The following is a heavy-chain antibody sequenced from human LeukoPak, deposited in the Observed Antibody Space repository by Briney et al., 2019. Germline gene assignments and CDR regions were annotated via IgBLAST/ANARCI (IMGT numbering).Heavy chain of an antibody. CDR2: ISGRSVNT. CDR3: ATHDSSGWPPYVY. V-gene: IGHV3-23*01. D-gene: IGHD3-22*01. J-gene: IGHJ4*02. CDR1: GFTFSNYA. Sequence: GGSLRLSCVASGFTFSNYAMSWVRQAPGKGLEWVSLISGRSVNTYYGDSMKGRFTISRDNSKNTLYLQMNSLRVDDTALYYFATHDSSGWPPYVYWGQGTLVTVSP.